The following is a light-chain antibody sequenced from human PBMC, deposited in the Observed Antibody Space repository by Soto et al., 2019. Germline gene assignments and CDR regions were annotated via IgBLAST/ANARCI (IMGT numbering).Light chain of an antibody. CDR3: SSYAGRNTWV. Sequence: QSVLTQPPSASGSPGQSVTISCTGTSSDVGGYKYVSWYQQHPGKAPKLMIFEVSRRPSGVPDRFSGSQSVNTASLTVSGLQAADEADYYCSSYAGRNTWVFGGGTQVSVL. J-gene: IGLJ3*02. V-gene: IGLV2-8*01. CDR1: SSDVGGYKY. CDR2: EVS.